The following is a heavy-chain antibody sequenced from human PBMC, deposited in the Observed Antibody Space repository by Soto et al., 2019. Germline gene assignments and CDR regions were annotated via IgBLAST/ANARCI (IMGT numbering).Heavy chain of an antibody. D-gene: IGHD3-3*01. V-gene: IGHV1-18*04. CDR1: GYTFISYG. CDR3: ARTGGITIFGVVNYYGIDV. CDR2: ISSYNGNT. J-gene: IGHJ6*01. Sequence: GSVKVSCNAAGYTFISYGLSWVRHAPGQGLESMGSISSYNGNTNYAQKLQGRFTMTTETSTSTAYMELRSLRSDDTAVYYCARTGGITIFGVVNYYGIDVWGQGTTVTVPS.